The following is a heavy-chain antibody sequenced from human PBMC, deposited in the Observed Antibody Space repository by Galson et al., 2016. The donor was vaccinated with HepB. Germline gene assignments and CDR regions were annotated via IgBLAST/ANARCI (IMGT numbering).Heavy chain of an antibody. J-gene: IGHJ4*02. CDR2: INPNRGTT. Sequence: SVKVSCKASGNIFTGYYIHWVRQAPGQGLEWMGWINPNRGTTNYAQNFQGRVTRTRDTSISTAYMELNGVRFDDTAVYYCAGFVDYDEAVYWGQGTLVTVSS. V-gene: IGHV1-2*02. CDR3: AGFVDYDEAVY. D-gene: IGHD4-17*01. CDR1: GNIFTGYY.